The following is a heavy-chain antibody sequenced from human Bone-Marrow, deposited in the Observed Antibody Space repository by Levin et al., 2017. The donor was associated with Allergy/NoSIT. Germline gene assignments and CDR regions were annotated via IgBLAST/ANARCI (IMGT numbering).Heavy chain of an antibody. V-gene: IGHV1-18*01. CDR3: ARTTDCWGDYRGMDV. CDR1: GYTFSSYY. Sequence: ASVKVSCKTSGYTFSSYYITWVRQAPGQGLEYMGWISGYNGVTNYAQRLQGRVTLTTDRSATTAYMELRNLRSDDTAIYYCARTTDCWGDYRGMDVWGQGTTVTVSS. CDR2: ISGYNGVT. J-gene: IGHJ6*02. D-gene: IGHD2-21*02.